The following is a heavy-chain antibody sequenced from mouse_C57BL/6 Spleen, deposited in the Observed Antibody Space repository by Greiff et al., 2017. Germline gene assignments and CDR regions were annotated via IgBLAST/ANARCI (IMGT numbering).Heavy chain of an antibody. CDR1: GFNIKDDY. CDR2: IDPENGDT. Sequence: EVQLQESGAELVRPGASVKLSCTASGFNIKDDYMHWVKQRPEQGLEWIGWIDPENGDTEYASKFQGKATITADTSSNTAYLQLSSLTSEDTADYYCATRDGRPGFAYWGQGTLVTVSA. J-gene: IGHJ3*01. D-gene: IGHD1-1*02. V-gene: IGHV14-4*01. CDR3: ATRDGRPGFAY.